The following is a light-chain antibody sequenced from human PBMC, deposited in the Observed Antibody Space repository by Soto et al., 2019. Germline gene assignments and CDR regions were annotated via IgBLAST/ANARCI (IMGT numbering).Light chain of an antibody. Sequence: EIVMTQSPATLSVSPGGRATLSCRASQSISDTLAWYQQKPGQSPRLLIYGASTRATDIPDRFSGSGSDTDFALTISRLEPEDFAVYYCQQYSGSPFTFGPGTKVDI. CDR1: QSISDT. CDR3: QQYSGSPFT. J-gene: IGKJ3*01. V-gene: IGKV3D-15*01. CDR2: GAS.